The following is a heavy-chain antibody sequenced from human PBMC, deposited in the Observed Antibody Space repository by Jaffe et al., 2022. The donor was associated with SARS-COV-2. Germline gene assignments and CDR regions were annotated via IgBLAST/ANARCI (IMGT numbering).Heavy chain of an antibody. V-gene: IGHV3-23*04. CDR3: AKGGGVLMYYYDSSGYYYDY. CDR1: GFTFSSYA. Sequence: EVQLVESGGGLVQPGGSLRLSCAASGFTFSSYAMSWVRQAPGKGLEWVSAISGSGGSTYYADSVKGRFTISRDNSKNTLYLQMNSLRAEDTAVYYCAKGGGVLMYYYDSSGYYYDYWGQGTLVTVSS. CDR2: ISGSGGST. J-gene: IGHJ4*02. D-gene: IGHD3-22*01.